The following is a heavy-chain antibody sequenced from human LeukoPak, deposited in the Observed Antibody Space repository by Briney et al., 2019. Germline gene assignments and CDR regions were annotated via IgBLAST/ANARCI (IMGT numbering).Heavy chain of an antibody. D-gene: IGHD3-22*01. V-gene: IGHV4-39*07. J-gene: IGHJ3*02. CDR1: GGSISSSSYY. Sequence: KPSETLSLTCTVSGGSISSSSYYWDWIRQPPGKGLEWIGSIYYSGSTYYNPSLKSRVIISVDTSKNQFSLKLSSVTAADTAVYYCARDGAYYYDSSGYYGQHAFDIWGQGTMVTVSS. CDR3: ARDGAYYYDSSGYYGQHAFDI. CDR2: IYYSGST.